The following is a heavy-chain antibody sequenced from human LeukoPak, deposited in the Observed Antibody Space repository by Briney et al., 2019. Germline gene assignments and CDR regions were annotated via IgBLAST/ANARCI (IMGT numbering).Heavy chain of an antibody. Sequence: GESLKISCKGSGYRFTNSWIGWVRQMPGKGLEWMGIIYPGDSDTRYSPSFQGQVTISADKSISTAYLQWSGLKASDTAMYYCASQRFFAFDIWGQGTMVTVSS. D-gene: IGHD3-3*01. V-gene: IGHV5-51*01. CDR1: GYRFTNSW. CDR2: IYPGDSDT. CDR3: ASQRFFAFDI. J-gene: IGHJ3*02.